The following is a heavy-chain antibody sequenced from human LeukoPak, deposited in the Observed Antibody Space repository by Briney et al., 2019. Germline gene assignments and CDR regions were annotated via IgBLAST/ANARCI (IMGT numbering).Heavy chain of an antibody. CDR1: GLTFRNVW. CDR3: TTDKLGDYVPYYYYYMDV. Sequence: PGGSLRLSCVVSGLTFRNVWMTWVRQAPGKGLEWVGRMKSKNDGGTTDYAAPVKGRCTILRDDSKNTLYLQLNSLKTEDTAVYYCTTDKLGDYVPYYYYYMDVWGKGTTVTISS. J-gene: IGHJ6*03. V-gene: IGHV3-15*05. D-gene: IGHD4-17*01. CDR2: MKSKNDGGTT.